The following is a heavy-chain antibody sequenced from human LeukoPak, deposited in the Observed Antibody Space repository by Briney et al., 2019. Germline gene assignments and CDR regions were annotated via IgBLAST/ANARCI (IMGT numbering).Heavy chain of an antibody. V-gene: IGHV4-31*03. CDR1: GGSISSGGYY. CDR2: IYYSGST. CDR3: ARGPPDIVVVVAATGFDP. D-gene: IGHD2-15*01. J-gene: IGHJ5*02. Sequence: PSETLSLTCTVSGGSISSGGYYWSWNRQHPGKGLEWIGYIYYSGSTYYNPSLKSRVTISVDTSKDQFSLKLSSVTAADTAVYYCARGPPDIVVVVAATGFDPWGQGTLVTVSS.